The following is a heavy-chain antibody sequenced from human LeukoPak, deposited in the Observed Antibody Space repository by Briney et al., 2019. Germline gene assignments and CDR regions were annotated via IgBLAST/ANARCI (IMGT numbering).Heavy chain of an antibody. D-gene: IGHD3-10*01. CDR3: ARVPRRRGYFDY. CDR1: GFTFSSYA. J-gene: IGHJ4*02. CDR2: ISYDGSNK. Sequence: GGSLRLSCADSGFTFSSYAMHWVRQAPGKGLEWVAVISYDGSNKYYADSVKGRFTISRDNSKNTLYLQMNSLRAEDTAVYYCARVPRRRGYFDYWGQGTLVTVSS. V-gene: IGHV3-30-3*01.